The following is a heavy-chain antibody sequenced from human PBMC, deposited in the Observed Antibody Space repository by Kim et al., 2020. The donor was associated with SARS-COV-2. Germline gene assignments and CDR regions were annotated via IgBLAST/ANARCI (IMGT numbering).Heavy chain of an antibody. J-gene: IGHJ4*02. D-gene: IGHD3-22*01. CDR1: GFTFSSYG. CDR2: IWYDGSNK. Sequence: GGSLRLSCAASGFTFSSYGMHWVRQAPGKGLEWVAVIWYDGSNKYYADSVKGRFTISRDNSKNTLYLQMNSLRAEYTAVYYCARDKEKGLDSFDYWGQGTLVTVSS. CDR3: ARDKEKGLDSFDY. V-gene: IGHV3-33*08.